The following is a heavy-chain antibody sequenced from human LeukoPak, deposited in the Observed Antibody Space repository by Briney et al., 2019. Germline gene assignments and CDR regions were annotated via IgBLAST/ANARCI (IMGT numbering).Heavy chain of an antibody. D-gene: IGHD2-2*01. CDR3: ARGCTSCPVGAFDI. V-gene: IGHV4-39*07. Sequence: SETLSLTCTVSGASISSSRYYWGWIRQPPGKGLEWIGSISYSGTTYYNPSLKSRVTMSVDTSKNQFSLKLSSVTAADTAVYYCARGCTSCPVGAFDIWGQGTMVTVSS. CDR2: ISYSGTT. J-gene: IGHJ3*02. CDR1: GASISSSRYY.